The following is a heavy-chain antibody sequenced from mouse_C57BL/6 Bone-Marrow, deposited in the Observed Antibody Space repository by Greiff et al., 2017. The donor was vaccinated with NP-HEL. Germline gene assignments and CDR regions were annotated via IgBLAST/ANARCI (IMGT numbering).Heavy chain of an antibody. V-gene: IGHV1-82*01. J-gene: IGHJ3*01. CDR2: IYPGDGDT. Sequence: QVHVKQSGPELVKPGASVKISCKASGYAFSSSWMNWVKQRPGKGLEWIGRIYPGDGDTNYNGKFKGKATLTADKSSSTAYMQLSSLTSEDSAVYFCARWPMAYWGQGTLVTVSA. CDR1: GYAFSSSW. CDR3: ARWPMAY.